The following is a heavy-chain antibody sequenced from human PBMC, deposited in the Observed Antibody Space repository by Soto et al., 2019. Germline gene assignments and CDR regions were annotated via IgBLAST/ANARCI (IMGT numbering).Heavy chain of an antibody. CDR2: VYYSGST. Sequence: SEPLSHTCSVSDGSVSSDYWNWIRKPPGKGLEWIGYVYYSGSTNYNPSLNGRVTISKDTSRNQFSLRLTSVSAADTAVYYCARSPDYYSEYFQEWGQGTLVTVSS. J-gene: IGHJ1*01. CDR1: DGSVSSDY. D-gene: IGHD1-26*01. CDR3: ARSPDYYSEYFQE. V-gene: IGHV4-59*02.